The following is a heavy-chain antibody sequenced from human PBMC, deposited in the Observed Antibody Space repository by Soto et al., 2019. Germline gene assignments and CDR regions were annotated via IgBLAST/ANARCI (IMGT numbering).Heavy chain of an antibody. Sequence: GGSLRLSCAASGFTFSSYAMSWVRQAPGKGLEWVSAISGSGGSTYYADSVKGRFTISRDNSKNTLYLQMNSLRAEDTAVYYCAKDHYYDSSSPPDAFDIWGQGXMVTV. CDR2: ISGSGGST. D-gene: IGHD3-22*01. V-gene: IGHV3-23*01. CDR3: AKDHYYDSSSPPDAFDI. J-gene: IGHJ3*02. CDR1: GFTFSSYA.